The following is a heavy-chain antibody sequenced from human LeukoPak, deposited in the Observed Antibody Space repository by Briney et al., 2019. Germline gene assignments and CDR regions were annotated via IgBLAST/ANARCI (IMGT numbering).Heavy chain of an antibody. Sequence: SETLSLTCAVYGGSFSGYYWSWIRQPPGKGLEWIGEINHSGSTNYNPSLRSRVTISVDTSKNQFSLKLSFVTAADTAVYYCARGGLRFLEWLPAVGFDPWGQGTLVTVSS. D-gene: IGHD3-3*01. V-gene: IGHV4-34*01. J-gene: IGHJ5*02. CDR2: INHSGST. CDR1: GGSFSGYY. CDR3: ARGGLRFLEWLPAVGFDP.